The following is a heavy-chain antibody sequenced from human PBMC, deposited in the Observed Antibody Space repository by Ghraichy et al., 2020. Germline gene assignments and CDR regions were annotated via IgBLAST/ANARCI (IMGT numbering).Heavy chain of an antibody. CDR2: IYYSGST. CDR3: ARQAMDIVVVVSATFDY. V-gene: IGHV4-39*01. CDR1: GDSISSSSVY. D-gene: IGHD2-15*01. J-gene: IGHJ4*01. Sequence: SETLSLTCTVSGDSISSSSVYWAWIPPPPGKGLEWIGSIYYSGSTYYNPSLKSRVTISVDTSENQFSLKLTSVTAADTAVYYCARQAMDIVVVVSATFDYWGHGTLVTVSS.